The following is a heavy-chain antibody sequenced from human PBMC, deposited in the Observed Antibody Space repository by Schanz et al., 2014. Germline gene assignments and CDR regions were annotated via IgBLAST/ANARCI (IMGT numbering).Heavy chain of an antibody. V-gene: IGHV1-18*01. CDR2: INAHTGNT. Sequence: QLMQSGSEVRKPGASVKVSCKASGYFFGSHGMTWVRQAPGQGPELMGWINAHTGNTQYAQKFQDRVNMTRNTATTTVHLELTRLRTDDTAIYYCARVHIATYHYNRPGAFDIWGQGTRVTVSS. CDR3: ARVHIATYHYNRPGAFDI. D-gene: IGHD3-10*01. J-gene: IGHJ3*02. CDR1: GYFFGSHG.